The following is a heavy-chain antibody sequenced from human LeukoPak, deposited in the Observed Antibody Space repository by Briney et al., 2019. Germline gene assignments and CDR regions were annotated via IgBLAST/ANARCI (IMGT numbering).Heavy chain of an antibody. J-gene: IGHJ4*02. CDR2: INHSGST. CDR3: ARGGGVRGYSSGLGSFDY. D-gene: IGHD5-18*01. V-gene: IGHV4-34*01. Sequence: SETLSLTCAVYGGSFSGYYWSWIRQPPGKGLEWIGEINHSGSTNYNPSLKSRVTLSVDTSKNQFSLKLSSVTAADTAVYYCARGGGVRGYSSGLGSFDYWGQGTLVTVSS. CDR1: GGSFSGYY.